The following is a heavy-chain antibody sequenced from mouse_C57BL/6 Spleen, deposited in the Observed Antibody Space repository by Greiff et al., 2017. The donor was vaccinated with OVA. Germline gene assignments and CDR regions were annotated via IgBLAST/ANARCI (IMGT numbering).Heavy chain of an antibody. J-gene: IGHJ1*03. CDR2: INPNSGGT. D-gene: IGHD2-3*01. CDR3: ARYADGYYGWYFDD. V-gene: IGHV1-64*01. CDR1: GYTFTSYW. Sequence: QVQLQQPGAELVKPGASVKLSCKASGYTFTSYWMHWVKPRPGQGLEWIGMINPNSGGTHYTEKFKSKATVTVDKSSSTAYMELSSLTSEDSAVYYCARYADGYYGWYFDDWGTGTTVTVSS.